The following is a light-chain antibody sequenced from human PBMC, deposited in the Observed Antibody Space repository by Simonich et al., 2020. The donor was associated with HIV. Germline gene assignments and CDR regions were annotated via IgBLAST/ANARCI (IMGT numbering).Light chain of an antibody. Sequence: QPVLTQSSSASASLGSSVKLTCTLSRGHSSYIIAWHPQQPGKAPRYLMKLEGRGSYNKGSGVPDRFSGSSSGADRYLTISNLQSEDEADYYCETWDSNSWVFGGGTKLTVL. CDR2: LEGRGSY. CDR1: RGHSSYI. V-gene: IGLV4-60*03. J-gene: IGLJ3*02. CDR3: ETWDSNSWV.